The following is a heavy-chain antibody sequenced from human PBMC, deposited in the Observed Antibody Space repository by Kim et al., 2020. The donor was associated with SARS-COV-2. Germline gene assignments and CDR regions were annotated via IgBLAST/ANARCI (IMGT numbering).Heavy chain of an antibody. Sequence: SETLSLSCAVYGENFRAYYWSWIRHPPGKGLEWIGEINHRGSTNYNPSLKSRVTISVYTSKSQFSLKLSSVTAADTAVYYCAGARYFDCLLGRTADNWFDPWGQGTLVTVSS. D-gene: IGHD3-9*01. V-gene: IGHV4-34*01. CDR1: GENFRAYY. CDR3: AGARYFDCLLGRTADNWFDP. J-gene: IGHJ5*01. CDR2: INHRGST.